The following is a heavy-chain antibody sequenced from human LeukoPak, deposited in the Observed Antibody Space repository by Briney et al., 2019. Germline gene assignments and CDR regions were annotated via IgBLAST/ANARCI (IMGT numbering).Heavy chain of an antibody. CDR1: GGSISSYY. Sequence: SETLPLTCTVSGGSISSYYWSWIRQPAGKGLEWIGRIYTCGSTNYNPSLKSRLTISVDKSKNQFSLKLSSVTAADTAVYYCARDYYGSGSLYYFAYWGQATLQTLSS. CDR2: IYTCGST. J-gene: IGHJ4*02. CDR3: ARDYYGSGSLYYFAY. D-gene: IGHD3-10*01. V-gene: IGHV4-4*07.